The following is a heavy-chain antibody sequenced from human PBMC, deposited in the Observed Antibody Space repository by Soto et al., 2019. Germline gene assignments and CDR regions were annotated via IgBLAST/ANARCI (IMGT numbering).Heavy chain of an antibody. CDR2: IRFDGSNE. CDR1: GGIFYGYG. V-gene: IGHV3-33*01. Sequence: GGSLRLSCAVPGGIFYGYGRHWDRQAPGKGLEWVAIIRFDGSNEEYADSVKGRFTISRDNSKNTLYLQMNTLGAEDTAVYYCARDGIGGTVFRGYLDYWGRGTVVTVSS. D-gene: IGHD1-7*01. CDR3: ARDGIGGTVFRGYLDY. J-gene: IGHJ4*02.